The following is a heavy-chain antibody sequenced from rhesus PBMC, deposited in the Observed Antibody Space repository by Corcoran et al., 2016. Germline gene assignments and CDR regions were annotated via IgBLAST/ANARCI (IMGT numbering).Heavy chain of an antibody. Sequence: QVQLQESGPGLVKPSETLPLTCAVSGASISSNYWSWIRQTPGNGLEGLGYINGGSGSTNYNPSLKRRVTMSKDTSENQFALKLNSVTAADTAVYYCVRVTRVFDFDYWGQGVLVSVSS. V-gene: IGHV4S2*01. CDR1: GASISSNY. CDR2: INGGSGST. D-gene: IGHD3-9*01. CDR3: VRVTRVFDFDY. J-gene: IGHJ4*01.